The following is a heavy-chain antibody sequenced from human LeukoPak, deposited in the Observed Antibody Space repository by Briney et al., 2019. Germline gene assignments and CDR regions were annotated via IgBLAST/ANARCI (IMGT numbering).Heavy chain of an antibody. V-gene: IGHV3-48*01. D-gene: IGHD4-17*01. CDR2: ISSTGITT. CDR1: GFTFSSYS. CDR3: ARATSVTAASY. Sequence: PGGSLRLSCGASGFTFSSYSMNWVRLAPGKGLEWVSYISSTGITTYYVDSVKGRFTISRDNAKNSLYLEMSSLRAEDTAVYYCARATSVTAASYWGQGTLVTVSS. J-gene: IGHJ4*02.